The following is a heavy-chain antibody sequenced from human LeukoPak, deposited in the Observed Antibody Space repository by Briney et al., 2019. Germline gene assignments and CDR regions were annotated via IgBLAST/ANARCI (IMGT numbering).Heavy chain of an antibody. D-gene: IGHD4-23*01. V-gene: IGHV3-30-3*01. J-gene: IGHJ3*02. CDR1: GFTFSSYA. CDR2: ISYDGSNK. CDR3: AKVVNGGNVDDAFDI. Sequence: GRSLRLSCAASGFTFSSYAMHWVRQAPGKGLEWVAVISYDGSNKYYADSVKGRFTISRDNSKNTLYLQMNSLRAEDTAVYYCAKVVNGGNVDDAFDIWGQGTMVTVSS.